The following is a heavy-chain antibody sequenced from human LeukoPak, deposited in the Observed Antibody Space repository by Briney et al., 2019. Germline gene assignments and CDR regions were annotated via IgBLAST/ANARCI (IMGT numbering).Heavy chain of an antibody. CDR1: GGTFSSYA. CDR2: IIPIFGTA. Sequence: SVKVSCKASGGTFSSYAISWVRQAPGQGLEWMGGIIPIFGTANYAQKFQGRVTITTDESTSTAYMELSSLRSEDTAVYYCARSRGYSYGHSNWFDPWGQGILVTVSS. V-gene: IGHV1-69*05. CDR3: ARSRGYSYGHSNWFDP. D-gene: IGHD5-18*01. J-gene: IGHJ5*02.